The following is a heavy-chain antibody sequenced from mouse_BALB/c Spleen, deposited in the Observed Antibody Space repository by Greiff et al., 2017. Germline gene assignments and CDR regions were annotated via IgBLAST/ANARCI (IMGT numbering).Heavy chain of an antibody. CDR3: NPYYGNSYGRVFDY. Sequence: EVQLQQSGAELVRSGASVKLSCTASGFNIKDYYMHWVKQRPEQGLEWIGWIDPENGDTEYAPKFQGKATMTADTSSNTAYLQLSSLTSEDTAVYYCNPYYGNSYGRVFDYWGQGTTLTVSS. D-gene: IGHD1-1*01. CDR1: GFNIKDYY. CDR2: IDPENGDT. J-gene: IGHJ2*01. V-gene: IGHV14-4*02.